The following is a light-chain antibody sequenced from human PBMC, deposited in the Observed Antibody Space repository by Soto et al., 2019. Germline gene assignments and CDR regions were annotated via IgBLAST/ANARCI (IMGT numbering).Light chain of an antibody. V-gene: IGLV1-40*01. J-gene: IGLJ2*01. CDR3: QSYDSSLSVL. CDR1: SSNIGAGYD. CDR2: GNS. Sequence: QSVLTQPPSVSGAPGQRVTISCTGSSSNIGAGYDVHWYQQLPGTAPKLLIYGNSNRPSGVPDRFSGSKSGTSALLAITGLEADDEADYYWQSYDSSLSVLFGGGTKLTVL.